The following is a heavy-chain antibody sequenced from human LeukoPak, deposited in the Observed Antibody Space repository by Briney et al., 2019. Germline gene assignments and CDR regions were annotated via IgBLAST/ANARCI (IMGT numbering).Heavy chain of an antibody. CDR1: GGSISTYY. Sequence: SETLSLTCTVSGGSISTYYWSWIRQPAGKGLEWIGRIYTSGSTNYNPSLKSRVTVSVDTSKNLFFLKLSSVTAADTAVYYCARPQYSGSYYHVYDIWGQGTMVTVSS. V-gene: IGHV4-4*07. CDR2: IYTSGST. J-gene: IGHJ3*02. D-gene: IGHD1-26*01. CDR3: ARPQYSGSYYHVYDI.